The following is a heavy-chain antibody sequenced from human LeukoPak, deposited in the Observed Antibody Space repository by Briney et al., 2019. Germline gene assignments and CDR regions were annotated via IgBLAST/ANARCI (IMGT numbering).Heavy chain of an antibody. CDR2: INWNGDNT. CDR3: ARRRADHNWFDP. V-gene: IGHV3-20*04. J-gene: IGHJ5*02. CDR1: GFTFDDYG. Sequence: TGGSLRLSCAASGFTFDDYGMSWVRQAPGKGLEWVSGINWNGDNTGYADSVKGRFTISRDNAKNSLYLQMNSLRAEDTALYYCARRRADHNWFDPWGQGTLVTVSS.